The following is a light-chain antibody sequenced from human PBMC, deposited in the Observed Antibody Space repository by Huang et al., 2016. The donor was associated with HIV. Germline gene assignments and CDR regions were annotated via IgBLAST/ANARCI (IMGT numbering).Light chain of an antibody. CDR1: QDINTY. J-gene: IGKJ1*01. V-gene: IGKV1-8*01. Sequence: AIRITQSPSSLSASTGDKVSITCRARQDINTYLAWYQQKPWKHPSLLIYATATLQSGVPSRFSGGAAGADFPLTITHLQSEDFATYYCQQYYSFPLTFGQGSQV. CDR3: QQYYSFPLT. CDR2: ATA.